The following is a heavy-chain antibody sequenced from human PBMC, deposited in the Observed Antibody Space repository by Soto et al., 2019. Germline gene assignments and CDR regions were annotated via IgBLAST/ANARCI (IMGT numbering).Heavy chain of an antibody. J-gene: IGHJ4*02. CDR1: GFTFSTYW. CDR3: ARADYYEGSGDY. Sequence: EVQLVESGGGLVQRGGSLRLSCAASGFTFSTYWMSWVRQAPGKGLEWVANIKQDGSELYYVDSVKGRFSISRDNAKNSVYLQMNSLRTEDTAVYYCARADYYEGSGDYWGQGTLVTVSS. D-gene: IGHD3-22*01. CDR2: IKQDGSEL. V-gene: IGHV3-7*03.